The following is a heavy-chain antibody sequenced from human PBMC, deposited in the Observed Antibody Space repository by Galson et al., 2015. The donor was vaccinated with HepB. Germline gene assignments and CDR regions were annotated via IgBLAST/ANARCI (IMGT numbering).Heavy chain of an antibody. J-gene: IGHJ6*02. CDR1: GFTFSSYA. CDR3: ARARGLLLLSLRMDV. V-gene: IGHV3-30*04. Sequence: LRLSCAASGFTFSSYAMHWVRQAPGKGLEWVAVISYDGSNKYYADSVKGRFTISRDNSKNTLYLQMNSLRAEDTAVYYCARARGLLLLSLRMDVWGQGTTVTVSS. D-gene: IGHD3-10*01. CDR2: ISYDGSNK.